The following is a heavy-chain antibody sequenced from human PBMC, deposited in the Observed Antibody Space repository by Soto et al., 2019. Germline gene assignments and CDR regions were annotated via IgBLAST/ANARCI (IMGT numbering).Heavy chain of an antibody. CDR3: ARDRGWNYYDNRGYYF. J-gene: IGHJ4*02. V-gene: IGHV4-30-4*01. CDR2: VYYTGTT. D-gene: IGHD3-22*01. Sequence: PSETLSLTCTVSGGSISSGDYYWSWIRQPPGKGPEWIGHVYYTGTTYYNPSLKSRLTISIDTSKNQFSLKLSSVTAADTAVYYCARDRGWNYYDNRGYYFWGQGTLVTVSS. CDR1: GGSISSGDYY.